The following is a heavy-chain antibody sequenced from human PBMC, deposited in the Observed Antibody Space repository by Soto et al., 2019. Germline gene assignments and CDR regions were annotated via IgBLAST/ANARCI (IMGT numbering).Heavy chain of an antibody. V-gene: IGHV3-23*01. CDR1: GFTFSSYA. D-gene: IGHD2-15*01. Sequence: GGSLRLSCAASGFTFSSYAMSWVRQAPGKGLEWVSAISGSGGSTYYADSVKGRFTISRDNSKNTLYLQMNSLRAEDTAVYYCAKLSAIVVVVAGQHDAFDIWGQGTMVTVSS. CDR2: ISGSGGST. CDR3: AKLSAIVVVVAGQHDAFDI. J-gene: IGHJ3*02.